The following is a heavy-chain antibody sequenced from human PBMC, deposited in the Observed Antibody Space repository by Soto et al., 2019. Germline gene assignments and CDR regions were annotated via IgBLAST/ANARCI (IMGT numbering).Heavy chain of an antibody. Sequence: QLQLQESGPGLVKPSETLSLTCTVSGGSISYSYYFWAWIRQPPGEGLEWIGSIDNSGTTYYTPSRMRRVTITADPSKNHFSLKLSSVTAAATAVYCCAGLGRDVVRRDYWGQGTLVTVSS. D-gene: IGHD3-10*01. CDR3: AGLGRDVVRRDY. J-gene: IGHJ4*02. CDR2: IDNSGTT. V-gene: IGHV4-39*02. CDR1: GGSISYSYYF.